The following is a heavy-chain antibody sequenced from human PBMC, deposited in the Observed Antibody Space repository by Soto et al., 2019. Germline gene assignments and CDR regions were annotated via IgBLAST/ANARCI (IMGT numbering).Heavy chain of an antibody. J-gene: IGHJ4*02. Sequence: SETLSLTCTVSGGSISSGGYYWSWIRQHPGKGLEWIGYIYYSGSTNYNPSLKSRVTISVDTSKNQFSLKLSSVTAADTAVYYCARGRRRWLQLIGYYFDYWGQGTLVTVS. CDR3: ARGRRRWLQLIGYYFDY. CDR1: GGSISSGGYY. CDR2: IYYSGST. D-gene: IGHD5-12*01. V-gene: IGHV4-31*03.